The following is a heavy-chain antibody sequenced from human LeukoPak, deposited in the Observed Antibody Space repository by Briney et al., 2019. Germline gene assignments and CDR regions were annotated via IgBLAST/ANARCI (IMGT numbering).Heavy chain of an antibody. Sequence: ASVKVSCKVSGYTLTELSMHWVRQAPGKGLEWMGGFDPEDGETIYAQKFQGRVTMTEDTSTDTAYMELSSLRSEDTAAYYCATWGYDILTGINWFDPWGQGTLVTVSS. CDR2: FDPEDGET. V-gene: IGHV1-24*01. CDR1: GYTLTELS. J-gene: IGHJ5*02. D-gene: IGHD3-9*01. CDR3: ATWGYDILTGINWFDP.